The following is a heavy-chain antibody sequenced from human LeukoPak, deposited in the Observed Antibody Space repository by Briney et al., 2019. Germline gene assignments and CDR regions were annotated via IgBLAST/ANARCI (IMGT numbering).Heavy chain of an antibody. J-gene: IGHJ4*02. Sequence: PGGSLRLSCAASGFTFSSYWMSWVRQAPGKGLEWVANIKQDGSEKYYVDSVKGRFTISRDNAKNSLYLQMNSLRAEDTAVYYCARGGTMVRGVLYYFDYWGQGTLVTVSS. CDR2: IKQDGSEK. V-gene: IGHV3-7*01. CDR3: ARGGTMVRGVLYYFDY. D-gene: IGHD3-10*01. CDR1: GFTFSSYW.